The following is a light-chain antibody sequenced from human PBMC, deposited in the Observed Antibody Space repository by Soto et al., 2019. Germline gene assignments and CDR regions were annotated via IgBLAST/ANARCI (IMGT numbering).Light chain of an antibody. CDR1: QRISSY. CDR3: QQSYSTPRT. Sequence: GDRVTITCRASQRISSYLNWYQQKPGKAPKLLIYAASNLQSGVPSRFSGSGSGTDFTLTISSLQPEDFATYYCQQSYSTPRTFGQGTK. CDR2: AAS. J-gene: IGKJ1*01. V-gene: IGKV1-39*01.